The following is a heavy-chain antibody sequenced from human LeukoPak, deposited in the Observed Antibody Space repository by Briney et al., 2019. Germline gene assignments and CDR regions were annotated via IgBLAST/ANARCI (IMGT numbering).Heavy chain of an antibody. J-gene: IGHJ1*01. Sequence: SETLSLACSVSGDSVSRSDSYWDWIRQPPGKGLEWIGTVYYTGRTYYSPSLKSRVTMSVDTSNNQFSLNLRSVTAADTAVYYCARRRYYDGSGYLEWGQGTLLSVSS. CDR1: GDSVSRSDSY. CDR2: VYYTGRT. V-gene: IGHV4-39*01. CDR3: ARRRYYDGSGYLE. D-gene: IGHD3-22*01.